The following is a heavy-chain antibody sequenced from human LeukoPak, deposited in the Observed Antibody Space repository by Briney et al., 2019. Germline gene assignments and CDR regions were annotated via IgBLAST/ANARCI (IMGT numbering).Heavy chain of an antibody. D-gene: IGHD6-13*01. CDR2: ISAYNGNT. J-gene: IGHJ4*02. CDR3: ARDSGYSSSWYATDY. Sequence: ASVKVSCKSSGYTFTSYGISWVRQAPGQGLEWMGWISAYNGNTNYAQKLQGRVTMTTDTSTSTAYMELRSLRSDDTAVYYCARDSGYSSSWYATDYWGQGTLVTVSS. V-gene: IGHV1-18*01. CDR1: GYTFTSYG.